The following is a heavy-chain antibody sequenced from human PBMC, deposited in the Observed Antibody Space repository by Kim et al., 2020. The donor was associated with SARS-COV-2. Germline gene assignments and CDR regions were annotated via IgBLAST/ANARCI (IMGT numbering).Heavy chain of an antibody. D-gene: IGHD3-10*01. J-gene: IGHJ4*02. CDR1: GFTFSSYS. CDR2: ISSSSSYI. CDR3: ASRAYYYGSGSYPRIG. V-gene: IGHV3-21*01. Sequence: GGSLRLSCAASGFTFSSYSMNWVRQAPGKGLEWVSSISSSSSYIYYADSVKGRFTISRDNAKNSLYLQMNSLRAEDTAVYYCASRAYYYGSGSYPRIGWGQGTLVTVSS.